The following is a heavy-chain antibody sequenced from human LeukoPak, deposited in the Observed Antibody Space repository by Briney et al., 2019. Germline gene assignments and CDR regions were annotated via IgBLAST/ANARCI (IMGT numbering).Heavy chain of an antibody. Sequence: SETLSLTCTVSGGSISSGDYYWGWIRQPAGKGLEWIGRIYTSGSTNYNPSLKSRFTISVDTSKNQFSLKLSSVTAADTAVYYCARAAYYYDSSGYYEGGFDYWGQGTLVTVSS. J-gene: IGHJ4*02. CDR3: ARAAYYYDSSGYYEGGFDY. V-gene: IGHV4-61*02. D-gene: IGHD3-22*01. CDR2: IYTSGST. CDR1: GGSISSGDYY.